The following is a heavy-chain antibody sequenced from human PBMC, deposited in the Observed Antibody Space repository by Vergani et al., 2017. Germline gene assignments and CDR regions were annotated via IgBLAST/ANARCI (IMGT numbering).Heavy chain of an antibody. D-gene: IGHD6-19*01. V-gene: IGHV1-2*04. CDR2: INPNSGGT. CDR3: AKVGEAVAGNDAFDI. Sequence: QVQLVQSGAEVKKPGASVKVSCKASGYTFTGYYMHWVRQAPGQGLEWMGWINPNSGGTNYAQKFQGWVTMTRDTSISTAYMELNSLRAEDTAVYYCAKVGEAVAGNDAFDIWGQGTMVTVSS. CDR1: GYTFTGYY. J-gene: IGHJ3*02.